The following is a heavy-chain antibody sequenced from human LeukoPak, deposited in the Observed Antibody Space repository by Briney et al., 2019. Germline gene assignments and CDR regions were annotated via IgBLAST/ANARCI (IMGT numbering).Heavy chain of an antibody. D-gene: IGHD5-18*01. CDR3: ATGYTTNWFDP. V-gene: IGHV4-34*01. CDR1: GGSFSGYY. Sequence: SETLSLTCAVYGGSFSGYYWSWIRQPPGKGLEWIGEINHSGSTNYNPSLKSRVTISVDTSKNQFSLKLSSVTAADTAVYYCATGYTTNWFDPWGQGTLVTDSS. CDR2: INHSGST. J-gene: IGHJ5*02.